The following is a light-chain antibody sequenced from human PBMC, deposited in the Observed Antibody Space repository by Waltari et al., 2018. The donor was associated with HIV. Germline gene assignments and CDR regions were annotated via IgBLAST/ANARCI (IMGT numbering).Light chain of an antibody. CDR2: ESS. V-gene: IGKV1-33*01. Sequence: DIQMTQSPSSLSVSVGDRVTITCQVSQDLRDYLNWFQQKPGEAPKLLFYESSNLGPGVPSRFSGSGSGRDFTFTISSLQPEDIATYFCQQCDSLPRTFGQWTRLDIK. J-gene: IGKJ5*01. CDR1: QDLRDY. CDR3: QQCDSLPRT.